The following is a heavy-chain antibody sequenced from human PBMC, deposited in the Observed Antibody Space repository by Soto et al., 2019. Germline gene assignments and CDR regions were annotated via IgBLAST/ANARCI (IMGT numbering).Heavy chain of an antibody. CDR1: GFTFSSYA. CDR3: ATVGREYNWFDP. J-gene: IGHJ5*02. Sequence: GGSLRLSCAASGFTFSSYAMSWVRQAPGKGLEWVSAISGSGGSTYYADSVKGRFTISRDNSKNTLYLQMNSLRAEDTAVYYCATVGREYNWFDPWGPGTLVTVS. D-gene: IGHD3-10*01. CDR2: ISGSGGST. V-gene: IGHV3-23*01.